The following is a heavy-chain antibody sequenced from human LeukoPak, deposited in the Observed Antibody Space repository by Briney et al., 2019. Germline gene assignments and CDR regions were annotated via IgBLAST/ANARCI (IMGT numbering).Heavy chain of an antibody. CDR3: ARGGYEPHDY. Sequence: SETLSLTCAVYGGSFSGYYWSWIRQPPGKGLEWIGEINHSGSTNYNPSLKSRVTISVDTSKNQFSLKLSSVTAADTAVYCCARGGYEPHDYWGQGTLVTVSS. V-gene: IGHV4-34*01. CDR1: GGSFSGYY. D-gene: IGHD5-12*01. CDR2: INHSGST. J-gene: IGHJ4*02.